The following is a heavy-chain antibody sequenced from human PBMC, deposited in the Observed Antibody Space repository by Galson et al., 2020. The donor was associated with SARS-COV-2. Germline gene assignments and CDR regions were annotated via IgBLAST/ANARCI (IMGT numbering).Heavy chain of an antibody. Sequence: GESLKISCAASGFTFSSYAMHWVRQAPGKGLEWVAVISYDGSNKYYADSVKGRFTISRDNSKNTLYLQMNSLRAEDTAVYYCAKDTPVPGSPDAFDIWGQGTMVTVSS. V-gene: IGHV3-30-3*01. CDR1: GFTFSSYA. D-gene: IGHD3-10*01. CDR3: AKDTPVPGSPDAFDI. CDR2: ISYDGSNK. J-gene: IGHJ3*02.